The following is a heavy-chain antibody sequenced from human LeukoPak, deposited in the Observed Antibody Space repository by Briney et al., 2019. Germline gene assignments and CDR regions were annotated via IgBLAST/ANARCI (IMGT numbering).Heavy chain of an antibody. CDR2: IYYSGST. D-gene: IGHD4-17*01. CDR3: ARSTTVTTDDVGY. J-gene: IGHJ4*02. CDR1: GGSISSYY. Sequence: SETLSLTCTVSGGSISSYYWSWIRQPPGKGLEWIGYIYYSGSTNYNPSLKSRVTISVDTSKNQFSLKLSSVTAADTAVYYCARSTTVTTDDVGYWGQGTLVTVSS. V-gene: IGHV4-59*01.